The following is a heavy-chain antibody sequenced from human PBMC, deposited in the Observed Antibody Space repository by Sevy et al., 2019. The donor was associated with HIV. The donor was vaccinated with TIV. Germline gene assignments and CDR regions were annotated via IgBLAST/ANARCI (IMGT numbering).Heavy chain of an antibody. Sequence: GGSLRLSCAASGFTFSSYEMNWVRQAPGKGLEWVSYFGSSGSTIYYADSVKGRFTISRDNAKNSLYLQMNSLRAEDTAVYYCARVTGYGGNSDYWGQGTLVTVSS. CDR2: FGSSGSTI. J-gene: IGHJ4*02. D-gene: IGHD2-21*02. CDR3: ARVTGYGGNSDY. CDR1: GFTFSSYE. V-gene: IGHV3-48*03.